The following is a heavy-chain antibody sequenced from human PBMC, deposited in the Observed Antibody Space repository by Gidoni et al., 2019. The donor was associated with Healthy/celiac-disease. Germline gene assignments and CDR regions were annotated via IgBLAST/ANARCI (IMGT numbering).Heavy chain of an antibody. CDR3: ARDLSYYYDSSSVTLRLVPDY. Sequence: MAVISYDGSNKYYADSVKGRFTISRDNSKNTLYLQMNSLRAEDTAVYYCARDLSYYYDSSSVTLRLVPDYWGQGTLVTVSS. CDR2: ISYDGSNK. J-gene: IGHJ4*02. V-gene: IGHV3-30-3*01. D-gene: IGHD3-22*01.